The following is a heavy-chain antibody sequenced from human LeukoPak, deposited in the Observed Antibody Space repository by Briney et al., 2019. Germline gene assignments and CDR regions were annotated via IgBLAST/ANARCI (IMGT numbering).Heavy chain of an antibody. CDR2: ISGSGGST. V-gene: IGHV3-23*01. CDR1: GITLSNYG. CDR3: AKRGVVIRVILVGFHKEAYYFDS. D-gene: IGHD3-22*01. Sequence: GGSLRLSCAVSGITLSNYGTSWVRQAPGKGLEWVAGISGSGGSTNYADSVKGRFTISRDNRKNTLYLQMNSLRVEDTAVYFCAKRGVVIRVILVGFHKEAYYFDSWGQGALVTVSS. J-gene: IGHJ4*02.